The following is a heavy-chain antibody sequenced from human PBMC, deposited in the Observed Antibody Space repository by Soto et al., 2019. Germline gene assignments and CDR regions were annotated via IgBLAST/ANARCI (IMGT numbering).Heavy chain of an antibody. V-gene: IGHV1-3*01. CDR3: ARGPGGPDGPGDY. Sequence: QVQLVQSGAEVKKPGASVKVSCKASGYTFTSYAMHWVRQAPGQRLEWMGWINAGNGNTKYSQKFQDRVTITRDTSASTAYMELSCLRSEDTAVYYCARGPGGPDGPGDYWGQGTLVTVSS. CDR1: GYTFTSYA. J-gene: IGHJ4*02. D-gene: IGHD2-15*01. CDR2: INAGNGNT.